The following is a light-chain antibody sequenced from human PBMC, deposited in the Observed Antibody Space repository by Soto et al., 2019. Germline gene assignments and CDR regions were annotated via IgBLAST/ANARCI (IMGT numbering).Light chain of an antibody. V-gene: IGLV2-11*01. CDR1: SSDVGDYNY. Sequence: QSALTQPRSMSGSPGQSVTISCTGTSSDVGDYNYVSWYQQHPGKAPKLIIYDVAKQPSGVPDRFSGSKSGNTASLTISGLQADDEADYYCCSFAGNYPVVLGGGTKVTVL. CDR3: CSFAGNYPVV. CDR2: DVA. J-gene: IGLJ2*01.